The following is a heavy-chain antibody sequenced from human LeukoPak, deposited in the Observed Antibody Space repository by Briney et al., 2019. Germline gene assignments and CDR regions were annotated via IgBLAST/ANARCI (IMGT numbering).Heavy chain of an antibody. V-gene: IGHV4-61*01. CDR1: GGSVSSGSYY. Sequence: SGTLSLTCTVSGGSVSSGSYYWSWIRQPPGKGLEWIGYIYYSRSAKSNPSLKSRVTISVDTSKNQLSLKLTSVTAADTAVYYCARGFGDWGLPWFDPWGQGTLVTLSS. CDR2: IYYSRSA. CDR3: ARGFGDWGLPWFDP. D-gene: IGHD3-10*01. J-gene: IGHJ5*02.